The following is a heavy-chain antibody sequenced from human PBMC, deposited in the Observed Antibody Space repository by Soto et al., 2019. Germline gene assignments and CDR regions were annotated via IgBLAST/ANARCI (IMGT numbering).Heavy chain of an antibody. CDR3: ARAQGYSSSWYSTGYYYGMDV. J-gene: IGHJ6*02. CDR1: GYSFTSYR. V-gene: IGHV5-51*01. Sequence: GESLKISCKGSGYSFTSYRIGWVRQMPGKGLEWMGIIYPGDSDTRYSPSFQGQVTISADKSISTAYLQWSSLKASDTAMYYCARAQGYSSSWYSTGYYYGMDVWGQGTTVTVSS. D-gene: IGHD6-13*01. CDR2: IYPGDSDT.